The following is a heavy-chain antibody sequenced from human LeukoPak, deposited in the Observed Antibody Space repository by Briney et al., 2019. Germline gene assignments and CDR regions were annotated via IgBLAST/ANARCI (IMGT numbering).Heavy chain of an antibody. Sequence: SETLSLTCTVSGGSISSGDYYWSWIRQPPGKGLEWIGYIYYSGSTYYNPSLKSRVTISVDTSKNQFSLKLSSVTAADTAVYYCPLVGAYDAFDIWGQGTMVTVSS. CDR3: PLVGAYDAFDI. CDR2: IYYSGST. D-gene: IGHD1-26*01. CDR1: GGSISSGDYY. V-gene: IGHV4-30-4*03. J-gene: IGHJ3*02.